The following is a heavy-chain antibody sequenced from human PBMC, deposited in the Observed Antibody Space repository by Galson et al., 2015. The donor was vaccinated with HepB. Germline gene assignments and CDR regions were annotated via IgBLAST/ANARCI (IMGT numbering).Heavy chain of an antibody. Sequence: SVKVSCKASGYTFTSYAMNWVRQAPGQGLEWMGWINTNTGNPTYAQGFTGRFVFSLDTSVSTAYLQISSLKAEDTAVYYCARGTEVGMDYYYMDVWGKGTTVTVSS. CDR3: ARGTEVGMDYYYMDV. J-gene: IGHJ6*03. CDR2: INTNTGNP. V-gene: IGHV7-4-1*02. CDR1: GYTFTSYA. D-gene: IGHD1-26*01.